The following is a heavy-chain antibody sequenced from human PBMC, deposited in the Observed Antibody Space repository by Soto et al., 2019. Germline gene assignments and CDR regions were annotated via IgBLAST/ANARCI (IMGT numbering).Heavy chain of an antibody. V-gene: IGHV3-7*04. Sequence: GGSLRLSCAASGFTFSSYWMGWVRQAPGKGLEWVANIKPDGSEKYYVDSVKGRFTISRDNARKSLYLQMNSLRAEDTAVYYCVRDAHRGGDFDYWGQGTLVTVSS. CDR1: GFTFSSYW. J-gene: IGHJ4*02. CDR2: IKPDGSEK. D-gene: IGHD3-10*01. CDR3: VRDAHRGGDFDY.